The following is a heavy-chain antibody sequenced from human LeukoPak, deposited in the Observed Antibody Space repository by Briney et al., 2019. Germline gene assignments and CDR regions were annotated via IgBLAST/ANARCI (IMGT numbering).Heavy chain of an antibody. D-gene: IGHD3-16*01. CDR1: GFSFSSYG. CDR3: LAGYYYYYMDV. J-gene: IGHJ6*03. Sequence: GGSLRLSCAASGFSFSSYGIHWVRQAPGNGLEWVAFINYDGNNKYFADSVKGRFTISRDNAKNTLYLQMTSLSAEDTAVYYALAGYYYYYMDVWGKGTTVTVSS. V-gene: IGHV3-30*02. CDR2: INYDGNNK.